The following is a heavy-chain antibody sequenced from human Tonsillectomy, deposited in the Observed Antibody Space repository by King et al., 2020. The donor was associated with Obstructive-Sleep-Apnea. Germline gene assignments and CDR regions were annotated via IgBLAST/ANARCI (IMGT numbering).Heavy chain of an antibody. D-gene: IGHD6-25*01. CDR3: ERDQGSDWDNWFDP. CDR1: GDSVSSHSVA. J-gene: IGHJ5*02. Sequence: QLQESGPGLVKPSQTLSLTCAISGDSVSSHSVAWNWIRQSPSRGLEWLGRTFYRSRWYNNYAVFVKGRIAINPDTSKNQFSLQLNSVTPEDTAVYYCERDQGSDWDNWFDPWGQGTLVTVSS. CDR2: TFYRSRWYN. V-gene: IGHV6-1*01.